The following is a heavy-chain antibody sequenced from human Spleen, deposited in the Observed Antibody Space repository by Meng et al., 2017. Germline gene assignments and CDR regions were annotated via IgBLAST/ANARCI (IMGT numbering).Heavy chain of an antibody. CDR1: GGSITNTSAY. CDR3: VISSHN. J-gene: IGHJ4*02. Sequence: QLHLQESGPGLVKPSETLALTCTIAGGSITNTSAYWGWVRQPPGKGLEWIGSIYYRGSTNYNPSLKSRISMSVDMSKNQFSLKVNSVTAADTAIYYCVISSHNWGQGTLVTSPQ. D-gene: IGHD3-3*02. CDR2: IYYRGST. V-gene: IGHV4-39*07.